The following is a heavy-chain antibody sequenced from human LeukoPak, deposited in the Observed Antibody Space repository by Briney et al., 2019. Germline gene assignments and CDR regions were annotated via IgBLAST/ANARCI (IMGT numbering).Heavy chain of an antibody. CDR1: GGSISSSSYY. CDR3: ARAGGGIAAAGGYYYYYYYMDV. V-gene: IGHV4-39*07. D-gene: IGHD6-13*01. J-gene: IGHJ6*03. Sequence: SETLSLTCTVSGGSISSSSYYWGWIRQPPGKGLEWIGSIYYSGSTYYNPSLKSRLTISVDTSKNQFSLKLRSVTAADTAVYYCARAGGGIAAAGGYYYYYYYMDVWGKGTTVTVSS. CDR2: IYYSGST.